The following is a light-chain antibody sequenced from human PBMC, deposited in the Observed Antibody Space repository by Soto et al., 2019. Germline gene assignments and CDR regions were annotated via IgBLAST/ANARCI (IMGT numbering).Light chain of an antibody. J-gene: IGLJ1*01. CDR1: HNDIGTYDY. V-gene: IGLV2-14*03. CDR3: SSFTSDRIYV. Sequence: QSALTQPTSVSGSPGQSITISCTGNHNDIGTYDYVSWYQQHPGRAPRLLIYGVTTRPSGISDRFSASKSGLTASLTLSGLQPEDEADYYCSSFTSDRIYVFGPGTKLAVL. CDR2: GVT.